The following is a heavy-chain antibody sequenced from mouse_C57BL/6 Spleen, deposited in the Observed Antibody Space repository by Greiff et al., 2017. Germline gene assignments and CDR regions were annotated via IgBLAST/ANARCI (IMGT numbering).Heavy chain of an antibody. Sequence: VQLQQSGPELVKPGASVKISCKASGYAFSSSWLNWVKQRPGKGLEWIGRIYPGDGDTNYNGKFKGKATLTADKSSSTAYMQLSSLTSEDSEVYFCARSKNWDDWYFDVWGTGTTVTVSS. V-gene: IGHV1-82*01. CDR2: IYPGDGDT. CDR3: ARSKNWDDWYFDV. J-gene: IGHJ1*03. D-gene: IGHD4-1*01. CDR1: GYAFSSSW.